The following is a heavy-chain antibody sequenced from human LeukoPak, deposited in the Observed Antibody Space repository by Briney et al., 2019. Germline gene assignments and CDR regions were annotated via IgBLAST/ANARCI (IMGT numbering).Heavy chain of an antibody. V-gene: IGHV4-31*03. CDR1: GGSISSGDYY. CDR3: ARDSHYYGSGSSLNYFDY. J-gene: IGHJ4*02. D-gene: IGHD3-10*01. CDR2: IYYSGST. Sequence: HSETLSLTCTVSGGSISSGDYYWSWIRQHPGKGLEWIGYIYYSGSTYYNPSLKSRVTISVDTSKNQFSLKLSSVTAADTAVYYCARDSHYYGSGSSLNYFDYWGQGTLVTVSS.